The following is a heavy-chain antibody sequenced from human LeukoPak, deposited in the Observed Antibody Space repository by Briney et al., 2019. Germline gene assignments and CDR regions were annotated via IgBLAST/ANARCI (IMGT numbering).Heavy chain of an antibody. D-gene: IGHD3-3*01. V-gene: IGHV1-2*02. CDR1: GYTFTGYY. J-gene: IGHJ4*02. CDR3: ASSGLRFFEWLLPSGY. CDR2: INPNSGGT. Sequence: ASVKVSCTASGYTFTGYYMHWVRQAPGQGLEWMRWINPNSGGTNYAQKVQGRVTMTRDTSISTAYMELSRLRSDDTAVYYCASSGLRFFEWLLPSGYWGQGTLVTVSS.